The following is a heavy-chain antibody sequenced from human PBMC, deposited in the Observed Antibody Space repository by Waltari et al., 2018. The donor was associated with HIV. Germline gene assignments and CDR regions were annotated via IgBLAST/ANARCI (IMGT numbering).Heavy chain of an antibody. J-gene: IGHJ4*02. V-gene: IGHV4-4*07. Sequence: QVRLQESGPGLVKPSETLSLTCTVSGDSISGYYWSWIRQPAGKGLEWIGRIFSTGSTNYNPSLKSRATMSLDTPQNQFSLRLSSVSAADTAVYFCARVAQYQYDFWSGYRFDYWGQGTLVTVSS. CDR2: IFSTGST. CDR3: ARVAQYQYDFWSGYRFDY. CDR1: GDSISGYY. D-gene: IGHD3-3*01.